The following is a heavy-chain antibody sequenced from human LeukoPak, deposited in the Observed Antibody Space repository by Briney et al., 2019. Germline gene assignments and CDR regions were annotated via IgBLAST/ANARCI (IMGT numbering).Heavy chain of an antibody. CDR3: ARDPHDNWNDLDY. CDR2: IKEDGSEK. V-gene: IGHV3-7*01. Sequence: GGSLRLSCAASGFIFSNYDMHWVRQAPGKGLQWVANIKEDGSEKYCVDSVKGRFTISRDNAKNSLYLQMNSLRAEDTAVYYCARDPHDNWNDLDYWGQGTLVTVSS. D-gene: IGHD1-1*01. J-gene: IGHJ4*02. CDR1: GFIFSNYD.